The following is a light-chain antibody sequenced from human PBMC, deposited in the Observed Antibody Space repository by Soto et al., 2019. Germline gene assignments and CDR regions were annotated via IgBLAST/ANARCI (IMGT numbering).Light chain of an antibody. J-gene: IGKJ1*01. V-gene: IGKV1-27*01. CDR2: GAS. CDR1: QGVSHC. CDR3: QKYKTAPWT. Sequence: DIQMTQSPSSLSASVGDRVTITCRASQGVSHCFAGYQQKPGKVPKLLIYGASTLKTGVPSRFSGSGSGTDFTLTISSLEPEDVAIYSCQKYKTAPWTFGQGTKVEIK.